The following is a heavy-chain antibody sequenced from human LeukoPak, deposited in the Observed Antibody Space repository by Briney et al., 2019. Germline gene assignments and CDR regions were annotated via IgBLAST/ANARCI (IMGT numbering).Heavy chain of an antibody. J-gene: IGHJ4*02. V-gene: IGHV3-33*06. CDR3: AKGVHISGWWGTPPREYLDY. CDR1: GFTFSTFG. D-gene: IGHD6-19*01. CDR2: IWNDGMSR. Sequence: PGGSLRLSCAVSGFTFSTFGMHRVRQAPGKGLEWVANIWNDGMSRYYADSVKGRFSISRDNSKNTVYLQMNSLTVEDTAVYYCAKGVHISGWWGTPPREYLDYWGQGTLVTVSS.